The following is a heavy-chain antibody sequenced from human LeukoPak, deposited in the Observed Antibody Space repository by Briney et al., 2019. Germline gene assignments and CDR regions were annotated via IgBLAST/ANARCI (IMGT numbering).Heavy chain of an antibody. CDR3: ARDEPGWRATTNDY. J-gene: IGHJ4*02. CDR2: ISGTSGSI. V-gene: IGHV3-48*01. D-gene: IGHD1-26*01. CDR1: GFTFSSFA. Sequence: PGGSLRLSCAASGFTFSSFAMNWVRQAPGKGLEWVAYISGTSGSIYYADSVKGRFSIARDNSKNSLYLQMNSLRAEDTAVYYCARDEPGWRATTNDYWGQGTLVTVSS.